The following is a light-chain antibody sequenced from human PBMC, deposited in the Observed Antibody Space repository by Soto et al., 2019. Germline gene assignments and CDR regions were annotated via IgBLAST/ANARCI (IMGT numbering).Light chain of an antibody. CDR1: TGAVTSGHY. CDR3: LLSYSGARPYV. J-gene: IGLJ1*01. CDR2: DTS. V-gene: IGLV7-46*01. Sequence: QAVVTQEPSLTVSPGGTVTLTCGSSTGAVTSGHYPYWFQQKPGQAPRTLIYDTSNKHSWTPARFLGSLLGGKAALTLSGAQPEDEAEYYCLLSYSGARPYVFGTGTKLTVL.